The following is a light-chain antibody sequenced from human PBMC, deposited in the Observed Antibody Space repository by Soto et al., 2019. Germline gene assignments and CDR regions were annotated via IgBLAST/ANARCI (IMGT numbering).Light chain of an antibody. CDR2: AAS. CDR3: QQLNSYPT. CDR1: QGISSY. J-gene: IGKJ5*01. Sequence: DIQLTQSPSFLSASVGDRVTITCRASQGISSYLAWYQQKPGKAPKLLIYAASTLQSGVPSRFSGSGSGTEFTLTISSLQPEDFATYCCQQLNSYPTFGQGTRLEIK. V-gene: IGKV1-9*01.